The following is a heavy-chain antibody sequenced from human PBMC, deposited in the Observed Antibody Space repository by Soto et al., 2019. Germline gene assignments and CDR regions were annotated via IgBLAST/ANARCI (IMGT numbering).Heavy chain of an antibody. CDR3: AREMVRGVGSDY. V-gene: IGHV1-18*01. Sequence: QVHLVQSGAEVKKPGASVKVSCKACGYTFTNYDISWVRQAPGQGLEWMGWISTYNGNTKYAQKLQGRVTMTTDTSTSTAYMELRSLRSDDTAVFYCAREMVRGVGSDYWGQGTLVTVSS. CDR1: GYTFTNYD. D-gene: IGHD3-10*01. CDR2: ISTYNGNT. J-gene: IGHJ4*02.